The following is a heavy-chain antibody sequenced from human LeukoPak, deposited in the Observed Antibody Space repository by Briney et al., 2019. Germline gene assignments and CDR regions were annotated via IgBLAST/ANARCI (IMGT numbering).Heavy chain of an antibody. Sequence: PSETLSLTCTASGGSIRSYYWSWIRQPPGKGLEWVGYIYYNGSTKYNPSLVSRVTISVDTSQNQLSLKLSSVTAAVTAVYYCARAPGGYGSGSRGAFGIWGQGTMVTVSS. V-gene: IGHV4-59*01. CDR3: ARAPGGYGSGSRGAFGI. CDR2: IYYNGST. J-gene: IGHJ3*02. D-gene: IGHD3-10*01. CDR1: GGSIRSYY.